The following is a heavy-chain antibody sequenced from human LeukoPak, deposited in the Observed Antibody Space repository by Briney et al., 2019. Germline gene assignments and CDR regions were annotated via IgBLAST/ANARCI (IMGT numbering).Heavy chain of an antibody. D-gene: IGHD3-3*01. Sequence: SETLSLTCAVYGGSFSGYYWSWIRQPPGKGLEWIGEINHSGSTNYNPSLESRVTISVDTSKNQFSLKLSSVTAADTAVYYCASGRITIFGVDSMDVWGKGTTVTVSS. CDR1: GGSFSGYY. CDR3: ASGRITIFGVDSMDV. CDR2: INHSGST. J-gene: IGHJ6*04. V-gene: IGHV4-34*01.